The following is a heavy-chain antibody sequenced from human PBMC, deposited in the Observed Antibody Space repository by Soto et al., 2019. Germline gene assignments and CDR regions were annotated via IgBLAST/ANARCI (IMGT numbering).Heavy chain of an antibody. CDR1: GFTFSSYE. J-gene: IGHJ4*02. CDR3: ARGGRAYDSSGYYQGYFDY. Sequence: PGGSLRLSCAASGFTFSSYEMNWVRQAPGKGLEWVSYISSSGSTIYYADSVKGRFTISRDNAKNSLYLQMNSLRAEDTAVYYCARGGRAYDSSGYYQGYFDYWGQGTLVTVSS. D-gene: IGHD3-22*01. V-gene: IGHV3-48*03. CDR2: ISSSGSTI.